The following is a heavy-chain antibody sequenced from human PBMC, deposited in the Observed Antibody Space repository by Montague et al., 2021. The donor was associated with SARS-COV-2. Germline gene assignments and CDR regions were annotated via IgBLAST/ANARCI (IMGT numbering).Heavy chain of an antibody. Sequence: SETLSLTCTVSGGSISSSSYYWGWIRQPPEEGLEWIGSIYYSGSTYYNPSLKSRVTISVDTSKNQFSLKLSSVTAADTAVYYCARESGSGSYLVYWGQGTPVTVSS. D-gene: IGHD3-10*01. CDR3: ARESGSGSYLVY. V-gene: IGHV4-39*01. CDR1: GGSISSSSYY. J-gene: IGHJ4*02. CDR2: IYYSGST.